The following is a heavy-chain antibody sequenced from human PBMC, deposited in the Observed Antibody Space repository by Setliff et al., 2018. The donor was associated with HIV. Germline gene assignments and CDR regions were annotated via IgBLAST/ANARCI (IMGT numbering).Heavy chain of an antibody. CDR1: GGSISSGSYY. J-gene: IGHJ6*03. CDR2: IYSSGSP. V-gene: IGHV4-39*01. CDR3: ARHRDPPGTSWIYYYYYMDL. D-gene: IGHD6-13*01. Sequence: SETLSLTCTVSGGSISSGSYYWSWIRQPPGKRLEWLGSIYSSGSPSYNPSLSSRLTISVDTSKNHVSLRLSSVTAADTGVYYCARHRDPPGTSWIYYYYYMDLWGEGTTVTVSS.